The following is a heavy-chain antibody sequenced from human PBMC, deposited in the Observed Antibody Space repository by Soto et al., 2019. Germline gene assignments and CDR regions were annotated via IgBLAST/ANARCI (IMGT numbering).Heavy chain of an antibody. CDR1: GYTFTGYY. J-gene: IGHJ4*02. CDR3: ARDLAYGDHYFDY. Sequence: ASVKVSCKASGYTFTGYYMHWVRQAPGQGLEWMGWINPNSGGTNYAQKFQGRVTMTRDTSISTAYMELSRLRSDDTAVYYCARDLAYGDHYFDYWGQGTLVTVS. D-gene: IGHD4-17*01. V-gene: IGHV1-2*02. CDR2: INPNSGGT.